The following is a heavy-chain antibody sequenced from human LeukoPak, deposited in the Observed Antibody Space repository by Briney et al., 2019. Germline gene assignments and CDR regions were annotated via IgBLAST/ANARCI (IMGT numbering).Heavy chain of an antibody. CDR3: AGGALFGYYYYYMDV. CDR1: GGSISSYY. J-gene: IGHJ6*03. Sequence: SETLSLTCTVSGGSISSYYWSWIRQPPGKGLEWIGYIYYSGSTNYNPSLKSRVTISVDTSKNQFSLKLSSVTAADTAVYYCAGGALFGYYYYYMDVWGKGTTVTVSS. CDR2: IYYSGST. V-gene: IGHV4-59*01. D-gene: IGHD3-3*01.